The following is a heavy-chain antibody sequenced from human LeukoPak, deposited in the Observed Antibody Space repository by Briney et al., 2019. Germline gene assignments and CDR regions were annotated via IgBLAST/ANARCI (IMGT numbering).Heavy chain of an antibody. CDR1: GFTFRNYV. Sequence: GGSLRLSCAASGFTFRNYVIHWVRQAPGKGLEWVAVTSSDLNVKLYADFVKGRFTISRDNSRSTLYLQMNSLRPEDTAIYYCAREGYYGSGSPPSLYFDYWGQGTLVTVSS. CDR3: AREGYYGSGSPPSLYFDY. V-gene: IGHV3-30-3*01. CDR2: TSSDLNVK. J-gene: IGHJ4*02. D-gene: IGHD3-10*01.